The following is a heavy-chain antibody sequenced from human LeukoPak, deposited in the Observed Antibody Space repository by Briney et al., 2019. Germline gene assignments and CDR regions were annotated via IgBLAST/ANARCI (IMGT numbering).Heavy chain of an antibody. CDR3: ARLWSSSGVGAARPLPDY. CDR1: GGSFSGYY. J-gene: IGHJ4*02. D-gene: IGHD3-3*01. CDR2: INHSGST. Sequence: IPSETLSLTCAVYGGSFSGYYWSWIRQPPGKGLEWIGEINHSGSTNYDPSLKSRVTIPVDTSKNQFSLKLSSVTAADTAVYYCARLWSSSGVGAARPLPDYWGQGTLVTVSS. V-gene: IGHV4-34*01.